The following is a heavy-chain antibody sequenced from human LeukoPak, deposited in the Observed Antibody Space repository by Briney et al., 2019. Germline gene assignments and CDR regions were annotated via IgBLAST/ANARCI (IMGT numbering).Heavy chain of an antibody. V-gene: IGHV4-59*08. D-gene: IGHD6-19*01. CDR2: ISYSGST. CDR1: GGSISGYY. CDR3: ARLGSGRSFDY. J-gene: IGHJ4*02. Sequence: KPSETLSLTCTVSGGSISGYYWSWIRQPPGKALEWIGYISYSGSTNYNPSLKSRVSISVDTSKNQFSLNLYSLTAADTAVYYCARLGSGRSFDYWGQGTLITVSS.